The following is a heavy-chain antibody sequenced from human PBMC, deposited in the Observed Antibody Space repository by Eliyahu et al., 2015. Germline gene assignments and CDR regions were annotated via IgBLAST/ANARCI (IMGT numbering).Heavy chain of an antibody. J-gene: IGHJ4*02. Sequence: EVQLVESGGGLVKPGGSLRLSCAASGFAFSSYTMNWVPQGPGKGLEWVSSIRSSSDYISYADSLKGRFTISRDNAKNSLFLQINSLRAEDTALYYCAREFDGYFDYWGQGTLVTVSS. D-gene: IGHD3-10*01. CDR2: IRSSSDYI. CDR3: AREFDGYFDY. CDR1: GFAFSSYT. V-gene: IGHV3-21*01.